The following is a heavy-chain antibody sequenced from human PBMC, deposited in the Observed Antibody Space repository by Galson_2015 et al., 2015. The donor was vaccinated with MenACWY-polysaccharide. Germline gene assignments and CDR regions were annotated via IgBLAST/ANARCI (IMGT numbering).Heavy chain of an antibody. CDR2: ISYHGTNK. Sequence: SLRLSCAASGFTFSSYGMHWVRQAPGKGLEWVAVISYHGTNKYYADSVKGRFTISRDNSKNTLYLEMNSLRAEDTAVYYCAKTSSSSWTEFDYWGQGTLFTVSS. D-gene: IGHD6-13*01. J-gene: IGHJ4*02. V-gene: IGHV3-30*18. CDR1: GFTFSSYG. CDR3: AKTSSSSWTEFDY.